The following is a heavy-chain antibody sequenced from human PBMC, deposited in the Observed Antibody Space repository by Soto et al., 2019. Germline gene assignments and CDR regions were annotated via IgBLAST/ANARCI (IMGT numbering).Heavy chain of an antibody. V-gene: IGHV1-69*12. CDR2: IIPIFGTA. D-gene: IGHD1-1*01. J-gene: IGHJ6*02. Sequence: QVQLVQSGAEVKKPGSSVKVSCKASGGTFSSYAISWVRQAPGQGLEWMGGIIPIFGTANYAQKFQGRVTITADESTRTAYMELSSLRSEDTAVYYCARASIETGTARILYYYYGMDVWGQGTTVTVSS. CDR1: GGTFSSYA. CDR3: ARASIETGTARILYYYYGMDV.